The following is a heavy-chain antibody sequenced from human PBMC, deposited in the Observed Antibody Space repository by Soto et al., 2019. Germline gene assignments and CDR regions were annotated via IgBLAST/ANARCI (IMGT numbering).Heavy chain of an antibody. V-gene: IGHV2-70*11. D-gene: IGHD3-16*02. Sequence: SGPTLVNPTQTLTLTCTFSGFSLSTSGMCVSWIRQPPGKALEWLARIDWDDDKYYSTSLKTRLTISKDTSKNQVVLTMTNMDPVDTATYYCARTPMLRLGELSLSSPFDPWGQGTLVNVSS. J-gene: IGHJ5*02. CDR1: GFSLSTSGMC. CDR2: IDWDDDK. CDR3: ARTPMLRLGELSLSSPFDP.